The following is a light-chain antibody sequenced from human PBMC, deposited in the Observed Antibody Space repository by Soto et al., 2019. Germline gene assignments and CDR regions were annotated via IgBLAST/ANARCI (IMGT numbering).Light chain of an antibody. J-gene: IGKJ1*01. V-gene: IGKV1-6*01. Sequence: AIQMTQSPSSLSASVGDRVTITCRASQGIRNDLGWYQQKPGKAPKLLIYAAFSLQSGVPSRFSGSGSGTDFTLTISSLQPEDFETYYCLQDQNYPWKFGKGTKADI. CDR2: AAF. CDR3: LQDQNYPWK. CDR1: QGIRND.